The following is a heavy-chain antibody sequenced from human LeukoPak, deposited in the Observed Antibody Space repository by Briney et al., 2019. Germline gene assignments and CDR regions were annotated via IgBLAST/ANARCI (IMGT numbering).Heavy chain of an antibody. CDR3: AREVGRGYTYGSNY. D-gene: IGHD5-18*01. Sequence: SETLSLTCAVYGGSFSAYYWSWIRQPPGKWLEWIGEINDSGSTNYNPSLKSRVTISVDTSKNQFSLKMSSVTAADTAVYYCAREVGRGYTYGSNYWGQGTLVTVSS. V-gene: IGHV4-34*01. CDR2: INDSGST. CDR1: GGSFSAYY. J-gene: IGHJ4*02.